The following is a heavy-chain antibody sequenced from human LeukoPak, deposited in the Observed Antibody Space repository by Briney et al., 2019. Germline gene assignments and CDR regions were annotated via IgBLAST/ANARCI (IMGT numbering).Heavy chain of an antibody. CDR3: ARARYSYYYYMDV. D-gene: IGHD5-18*01. CDR1: GFTFSDYY. CDR2: ISSSGSTI. Sequence: GGSLRLSCAAPGFTFSDYYMSWIRQAPGKGLEWVSYISSSGSTIYYADSVKGRFTISRDNAKNSLYLQMNSLRAEDTAAYYCARARYSYYYYMDVWGKGTTVTISS. J-gene: IGHJ6*03. V-gene: IGHV3-11*01.